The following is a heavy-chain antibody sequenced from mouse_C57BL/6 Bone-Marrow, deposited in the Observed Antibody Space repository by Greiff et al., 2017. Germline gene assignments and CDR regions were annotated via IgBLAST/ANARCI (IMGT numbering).Heavy chain of an antibody. D-gene: IGHD1-1*01. Sequence: EVQRVESGGGLVKPGGSLKLSCAASGFTFSSYAMSWVRQTPEKRLEWVATISDGGSYTYYPDNVKGRFTISRDNAKNNLYLQMSHLKSEDTAMYYCAREGSITTVVPCYWYFDVWGTGTTVTVSS. CDR3: AREGSITTVVPCYWYFDV. CDR1: GFTFSSYA. CDR2: ISDGGSYT. J-gene: IGHJ1*03. V-gene: IGHV5-4*01.